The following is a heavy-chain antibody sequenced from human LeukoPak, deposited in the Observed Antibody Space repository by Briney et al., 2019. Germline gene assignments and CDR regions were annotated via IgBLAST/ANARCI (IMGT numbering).Heavy chain of an antibody. CDR2: ISGSGGST. CDR3: AKDLTSSYYGSGSLWFDP. J-gene: IGHJ5*02. V-gene: IGHV3-23*01. Sequence: GGSLRLSCAASGFTFSSYAMSWVRQAPGKGLEWVSAISGSGGSTYYADSVKGRFTISRDNSKNTLYLQMNSLRAEDTAVYYCAKDLTSSYYGSGSLWFDPWGQGILVTVSS. D-gene: IGHD3-10*01. CDR1: GFTFSSYA.